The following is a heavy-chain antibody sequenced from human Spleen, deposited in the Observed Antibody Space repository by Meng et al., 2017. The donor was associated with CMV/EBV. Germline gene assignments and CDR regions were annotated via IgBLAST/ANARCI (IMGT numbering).Heavy chain of an antibody. Sequence: SETLSLTCAVSGFSIRAGYYWDWIRQPPGKGLEWIASIYHSGTTYYNPSLRSRATISVDTSNSQLSLRLSSVTAADTAVYYCSRVKGTTGPADYFDFWGQGTLVTVSS. CDR2: IYHSGTT. V-gene: IGHV4-38-2*01. CDR3: SRVKGTTGPADYFDF. CDR1: GFSIRAGYY. D-gene: IGHD2-8*02. J-gene: IGHJ4*02.